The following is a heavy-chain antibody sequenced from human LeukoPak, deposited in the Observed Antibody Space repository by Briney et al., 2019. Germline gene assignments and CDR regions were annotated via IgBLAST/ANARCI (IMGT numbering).Heavy chain of an antibody. CDR1: GFTFSSYS. CDR2: ISSSSSYI. J-gene: IGHJ4*02. Sequence: PGGSLRLSCAASGFTFSSYSMNWVRQAPGKGLEWVSSISSSSSYIYCADSVKGRFTISRDNAKNSLYLQMNSLRAEDTAVYYRARDIVATYPHDYWGQGTLVTVSS. D-gene: IGHD5-12*01. CDR3: ARDIVATYPHDY. V-gene: IGHV3-21*01.